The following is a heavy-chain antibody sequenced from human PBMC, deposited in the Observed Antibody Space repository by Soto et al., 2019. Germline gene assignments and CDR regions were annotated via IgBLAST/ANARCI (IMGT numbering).Heavy chain of an antibody. D-gene: IGHD1-1*01. CDR2: ISSGSTNI. V-gene: IGHV3-11*01. J-gene: IGHJ4*02. CDR3: ASDRNAAGSDY. CDR1: GFTFSDFY. Sequence: QVQLVESGGGLVKPGGSLRLSCAASGFTFSDFYMSWIRQAPGKGLEWISYISSGSTNIFYADYVNGRFTVSRDNAKNSVYLQMDSLRAEDTAVYYCASDRNAAGSDYWGQGTLVTVSS.